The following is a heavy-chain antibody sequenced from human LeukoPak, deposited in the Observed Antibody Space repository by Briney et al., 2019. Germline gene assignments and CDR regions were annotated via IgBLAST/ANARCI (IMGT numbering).Heavy chain of an antibody. V-gene: IGHV3-23*01. CDR2: ISDTGKTT. D-gene: IGHD4/OR15-4a*01. CDR3: ARGGAYDYGVLDA. J-gene: IGHJ5*02. Sequence: GGSLRLSCAASGFTFSNYAMTWVRQAPGEGLQWVSTISDTGKTTFYRDSVRGRFTISRDISNNTLYLQMDGLRADDTAVYYCARGGAYDYGVLDAWGQGTLVTVSS. CDR1: GFTFSNYA.